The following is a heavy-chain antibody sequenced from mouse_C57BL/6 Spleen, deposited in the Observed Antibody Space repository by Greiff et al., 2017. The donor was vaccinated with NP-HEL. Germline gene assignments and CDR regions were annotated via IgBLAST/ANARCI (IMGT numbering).Heavy chain of an antibody. D-gene: IGHD1-1*01. J-gene: IGHJ1*03. CDR2: INPNNGGT. CDR3: ARSALIYYYGSSPWYFDV. V-gene: IGHV1-22*01. Sequence: EVKLQESGPELVKPGASVKMSCKASGYTFTDYNMHWVKQSHGKSLEWIGYINPNNGGTSYNQKFKGKATLTVNKSSSTAYMELRSLTSEDSAVYYCARSALIYYYGSSPWYFDVWGTGTTVTVSS. CDR1: GYTFTDYN.